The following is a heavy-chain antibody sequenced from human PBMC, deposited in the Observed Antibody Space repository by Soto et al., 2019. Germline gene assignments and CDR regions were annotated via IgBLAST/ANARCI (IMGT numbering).Heavy chain of an antibody. Sequence: GASVNGSVKASGGTFSSDIINWVRQAPGQVLDCIGGIIAMFGEANYAEIFQGRLTIPADESTRPAHMELRRLRSEATAVYYSARRYYHDGPTYHDGAFKIWGQGTVVNVS. CDR2: IIAMFGEA. CDR1: GGTFSSDI. V-gene: IGHV1-69*13. J-gene: IGHJ3*02. D-gene: IGHD3-22*01. CDR3: ARRYYHDGPTYHDGAFKI.